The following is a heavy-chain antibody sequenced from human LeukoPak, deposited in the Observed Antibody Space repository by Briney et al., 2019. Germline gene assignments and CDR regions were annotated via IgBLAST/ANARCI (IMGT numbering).Heavy chain of an antibody. V-gene: IGHV3-15*01. CDR1: GFTFSNAW. Sequence: GGSLRLSCAASGFTFSNAWMSWVRQAPGKGLEWVGRIKSKTDGGTTDYAAPVKGRFTISRDDSKNTQYLQINSLKTEDTAVYYCTSEHTSYYDFWSGYYDYWGQGTLVTVSS. D-gene: IGHD3-3*01. J-gene: IGHJ4*02. CDR2: IKSKTDGGTT. CDR3: TSEHTSYYDFWSGYYDY.